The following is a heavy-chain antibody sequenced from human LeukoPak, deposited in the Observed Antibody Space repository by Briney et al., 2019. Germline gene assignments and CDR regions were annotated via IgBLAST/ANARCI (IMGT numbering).Heavy chain of an antibody. V-gene: IGHV3-23*01. CDR1: GFTFSSYA. Sequence: PGGSLRLSCAASGFTFSSYAMSWVRQAPGKGLEWVSAISGSGGSTYYADSVKGRFTISRDNSKNTLYLQMNSLRAEDTAVYYCAKDPTRMAWLLQTEGDNWFDPWGQGTLVTVSS. J-gene: IGHJ5*02. CDR3: AKDPTRMAWLLQTEGDNWFDP. CDR2: ISGSGGST. D-gene: IGHD3-3*01.